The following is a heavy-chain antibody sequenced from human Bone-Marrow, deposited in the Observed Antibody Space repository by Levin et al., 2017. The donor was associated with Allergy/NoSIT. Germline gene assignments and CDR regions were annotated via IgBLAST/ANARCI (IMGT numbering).Heavy chain of an antibody. CDR2: IKKDGSEK. V-gene: IGHV3-7*01. CDR1: GLIVSDAW. J-gene: IGHJ4*02. D-gene: IGHD6-13*01. Sequence: GGSLRLSCAASGLIVSDAWMSWDRQAPGQGLEWVATIKKDGSEKNYVDSVKGRFTISRDNAKKSLYLQMNSLRDEDTALYYCAKDRRVSFWGQGVLVTVSS. CDR3: AKDRRVSF.